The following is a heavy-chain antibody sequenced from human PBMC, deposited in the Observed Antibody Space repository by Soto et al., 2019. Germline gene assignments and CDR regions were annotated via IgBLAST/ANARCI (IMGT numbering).Heavy chain of an antibody. CDR3: AREAYCSGGTCSDHFDY. CDR2: ISSGGGTI. J-gene: IGHJ4*02. D-gene: IGHD2-15*01. Sequence: GVSLRLSCAASGFTSSSYELNWVRQAPGRGLEWVPYISSGGGTIYYADSVKGRFTISRDNAKNSLYLQMNSLRAEDTAVYYCAREAYCSGGTCSDHFDYWGQGTLVTVSS. V-gene: IGHV3-48*03. CDR1: GFTSSSYE.